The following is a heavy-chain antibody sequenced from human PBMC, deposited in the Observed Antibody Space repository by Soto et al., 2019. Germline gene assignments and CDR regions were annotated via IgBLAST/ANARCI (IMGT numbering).Heavy chain of an antibody. CDR3: TVITRRDLYSISGYRFDP. J-gene: IGHJ5*02. CDR1: GFTFSHAW. Sequence: HLVDSGGGLVKPGGSLRLSCAASGFTFSHAWMSWVRQAPGKGLEWVGRIKSRADGETKDYGAPVRGRFTISRDDSKITLYLQMNSLKTGDTAIYYCTVITRRDLYSISGYRFDPWGPGTLVTVSS. V-gene: IGHV3-15*01. CDR2: IKSRADGETK. D-gene: IGHD6-6*01.